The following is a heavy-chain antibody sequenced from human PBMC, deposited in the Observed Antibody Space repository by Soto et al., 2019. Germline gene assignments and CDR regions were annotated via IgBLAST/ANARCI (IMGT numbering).Heavy chain of an antibody. V-gene: IGHV3-23*01. Sequence: PGGSLRLSCAPSGFTFSGYAMSWVRQVPGKGLEWVSSISISGGTTYYADSVKGRFTISRDNSKNTLFLQMNSLRAEDTAVYHCAKGRTGNTKNLFDYWGQGTLVTVAS. D-gene: IGHD1-1*01. CDR3: AKGRTGNTKNLFDY. CDR1: GFTFSGYA. J-gene: IGHJ4*02. CDR2: ISISGGTT.